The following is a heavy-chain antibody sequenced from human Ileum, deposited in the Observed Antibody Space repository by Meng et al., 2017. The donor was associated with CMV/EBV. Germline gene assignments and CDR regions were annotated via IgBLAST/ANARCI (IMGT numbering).Heavy chain of an antibody. CDR3: ARATYTSSWSEAGFEY. CDR2: INPAGGST. J-gene: IGHJ4*02. CDR1: GYSFSNFY. D-gene: IGHD6-13*01. Sequence: GYSFSNFYMHWVRQAPGQRPEWMGIINPAGGSTSYAQKFHGRVAVTTDTSTATVYLTLSDLQSVDTAIYYCARATYTSSWSEAGFEYWGQGTLVTVSS. V-gene: IGHV1-46*01.